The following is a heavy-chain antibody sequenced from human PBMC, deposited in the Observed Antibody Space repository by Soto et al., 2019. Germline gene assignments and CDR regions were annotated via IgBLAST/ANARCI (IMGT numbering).Heavy chain of an antibody. D-gene: IGHD3-10*01. Sequence: QVQLVESGGGVVQPGRSLRLSCVASGFTFSSSGMHWVRQAPGKGLEWLAVISYDSTHKYYEDSVRGRFTISRDNSENTLYPQLTSLRTEDTAAYHCVKSGGRGFDPRGWGDGLDVWGQGTTVTVSS. CDR3: VKSGGRGFDPRGWGDGLDV. J-gene: IGHJ6*02. CDR2: ISYDSTHK. CDR1: GFTFSSSG. V-gene: IGHV3-30*18.